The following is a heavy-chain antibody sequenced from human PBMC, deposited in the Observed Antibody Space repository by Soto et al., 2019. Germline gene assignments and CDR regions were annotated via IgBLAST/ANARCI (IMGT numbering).Heavy chain of an antibody. D-gene: IGHD2-8*01. Sequence: PGGSLRLSCAASGFTFSNAWMNWVRQAPGKGLEWVGRIKSKTDGGTTDYAAPVKGRFTISRDDSKNTLYLQMNSLKTEDTAVYYCTTGIVLMVYARLAGPYYYGMDVWGQGTTVTVSS. CDR2: IKSKTDGGTT. V-gene: IGHV3-15*07. J-gene: IGHJ6*02. CDR3: TTGIVLMVYARLAGPYYYGMDV. CDR1: GFTFSNAW.